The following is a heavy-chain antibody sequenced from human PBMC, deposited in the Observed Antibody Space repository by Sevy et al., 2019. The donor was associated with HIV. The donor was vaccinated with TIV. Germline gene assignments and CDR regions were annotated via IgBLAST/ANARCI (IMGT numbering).Heavy chain of an antibody. Sequence: ASVKVSCKASGYTFTSYAMHWLRQAPGQRLEWMGWINAGKGNTKYSQKFQGRVTITRDTSASTAYMELSSLRSEYTAVYYCARGTDKLELYEFDYWGQGTLVTVSS. J-gene: IGHJ4*02. CDR1: GYTFTSYA. V-gene: IGHV1-3*01. CDR2: INAGKGNT. D-gene: IGHD1-7*01. CDR3: ARGTDKLELYEFDY.